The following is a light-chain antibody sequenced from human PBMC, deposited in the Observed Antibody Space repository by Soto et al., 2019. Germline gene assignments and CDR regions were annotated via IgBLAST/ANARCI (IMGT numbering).Light chain of an antibody. Sequence: DLQMTQSPSSVSASVGDRVTITCRASQDISSYLAWYQHTPGKAPNRLIYAASILQSGVPSRFSGSGSGTDFTLTISNLQPEDFATYYCQQADSFPLTLGGGTKVDIK. CDR3: QQADSFPLT. V-gene: IGKV1-12*01. J-gene: IGKJ4*01. CDR1: QDISSY. CDR2: AAS.